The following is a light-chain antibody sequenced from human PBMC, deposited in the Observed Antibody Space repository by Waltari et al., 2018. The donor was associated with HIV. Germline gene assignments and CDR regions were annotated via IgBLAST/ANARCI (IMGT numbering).Light chain of an antibody. CDR2: QDS. Sequence: SYELTQPPSVSVSPGQTASITCSGDKLGDKYACWYQQKPGQSPVLVIYQDSQRPSGIPERFSGSTAGNTATLTISGTQAMDEADYYCQAWDSSIVVFGGGTKLTVL. V-gene: IGLV3-1*01. J-gene: IGLJ2*01. CDR1: KLGDKY. CDR3: QAWDSSIVV.